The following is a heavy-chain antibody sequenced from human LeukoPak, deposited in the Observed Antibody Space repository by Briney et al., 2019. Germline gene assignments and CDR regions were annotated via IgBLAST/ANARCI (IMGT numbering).Heavy chain of an antibody. CDR1: GGSISSYY. Sequence: SETLSLTCTVSGGSISSYYWSWIRQPPGKGLEWIGYIYYSGSTNYNPSLKSRVPISVDTSKNQFSLKLSSVTAADTAVYYCARDDGDYSFDYWGQGTLVTVSS. CDR2: IYYSGST. V-gene: IGHV4-59*01. CDR3: ARDDGDYSFDY. D-gene: IGHD4-17*01. J-gene: IGHJ4*02.